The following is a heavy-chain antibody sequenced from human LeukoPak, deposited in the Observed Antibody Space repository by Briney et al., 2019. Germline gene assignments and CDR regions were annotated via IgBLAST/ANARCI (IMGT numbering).Heavy chain of an antibody. CDR2: ISSSSSYI. V-gene: IGHV3-21*01. CDR3: ARVALSRAGEYYFDY. J-gene: IGHJ4*02. D-gene: IGHD3-10*01. CDR1: GFTFSSYS. Sequence: GGSLRLSCAPSGFTFSSYSMNWVRQAPGKGLEWVSSISSSSSYINYADSVKGRFTISRDNAKNSLYLQMNSLRAEDTAVYYCARVALSRAGEYYFDYWGQGTLVTVSS.